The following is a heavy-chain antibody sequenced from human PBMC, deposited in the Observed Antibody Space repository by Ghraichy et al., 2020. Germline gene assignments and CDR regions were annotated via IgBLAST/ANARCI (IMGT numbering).Heavy chain of an antibody. CDR3: ARPSDYYDSSGYSLGWYFDL. D-gene: IGHD3-22*01. CDR1: GFTFSSYW. V-gene: IGHV3-7*01. Sequence: GGSLRLSCAASGFTFSSYWMSWVRQAPGKGLEWVANIKQDGSEKYYVDSVKGRFTISRDNAKNSLYLQMNSLRAEDTAVYYCARPSDYYDSSGYSLGWYFDLWGRGTLVTVSS. CDR2: IKQDGSEK. J-gene: IGHJ2*01.